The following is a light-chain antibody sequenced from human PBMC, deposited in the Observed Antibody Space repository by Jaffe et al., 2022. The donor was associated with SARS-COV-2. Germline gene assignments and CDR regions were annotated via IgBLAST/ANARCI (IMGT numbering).Light chain of an antibody. CDR1: SSNIGAGYD. Sequence: QSVLTQPPSVSGAPGQRVTISCTGSSSNIGAGYDVHWFQQISGTAPKLLIYGNNNRPSGVPERFSGSKSDTSASLGISGLQTEDEADYYCQSYDSSLSAWVFGGGTKLTVL. V-gene: IGLV1-40*01. CDR2: GNN. CDR3: QSYDSSLSAWV. J-gene: IGLJ3*02.